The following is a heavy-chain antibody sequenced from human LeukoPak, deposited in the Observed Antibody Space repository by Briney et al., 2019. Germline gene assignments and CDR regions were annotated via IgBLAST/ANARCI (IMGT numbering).Heavy chain of an antibody. J-gene: IGHJ5*02. V-gene: IGHV1-2*02. Sequence: ASVKVSCKASGYTFTSYGISWVRQAPGQGLEWMGWINPNSGGTNYAQKFQGRVTMTRDTSISTAYMELSRLRSDDTAVYYCARGGVGASPNWFDPWGQGTLVTVSS. CDR1: GYTFTSYG. D-gene: IGHD1-26*01. CDR3: ARGGVGASPNWFDP. CDR2: INPNSGGT.